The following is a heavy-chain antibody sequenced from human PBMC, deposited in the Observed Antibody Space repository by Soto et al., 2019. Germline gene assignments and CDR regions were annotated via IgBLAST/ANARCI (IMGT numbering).Heavy chain of an antibody. Sequence: ETLSLTCTVSGASISSSSYYWGWIRQPPGKGLEWIGSIYYSGSTYYNPSLKSRVTISVDTSKNRFYLKLSSVTAADTDVYYCARSGYDLSPYYFDYWGQGTLVTVYS. CDR3: ARSGYDLSPYYFDY. CDR1: GASISSSSYY. J-gene: IGHJ4*02. D-gene: IGHD5-12*01. CDR2: IYYSGST. V-gene: IGHV4-39*01.